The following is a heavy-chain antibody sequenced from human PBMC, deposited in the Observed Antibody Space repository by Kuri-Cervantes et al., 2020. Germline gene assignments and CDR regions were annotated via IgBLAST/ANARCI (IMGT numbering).Heavy chain of an antibody. Sequence: GESLKISCAASGFTFSDYYMSWIRQAPGKGLEWVSYISSSGSTINYADSVKGRFNISRDNAKNSLDLQMDSLRAEDTAVYYCASDDPGAMAVAETGNYYYYYGMDVWGQGTTVTVSS. CDR2: ISSSGSTI. D-gene: IGHD6-19*01. J-gene: IGHJ6*02. CDR3: ASDDPGAMAVAETGNYYYYYGMDV. V-gene: IGHV3-11*04. CDR1: GFTFSDYY.